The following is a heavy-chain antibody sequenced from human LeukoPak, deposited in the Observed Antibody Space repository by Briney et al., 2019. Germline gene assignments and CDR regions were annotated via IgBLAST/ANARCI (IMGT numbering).Heavy chain of an antibody. CDR1: GFTFSSYA. CDR3: AKVHVYYYDSSGYPPLDY. D-gene: IGHD3-22*01. V-gene: IGHV3-23*01. Sequence: PGGSLRLSCAASGFTFSSYAMSWVRQAPGKGLEWVSAISGSGGSTYYADSVKGRFTISRDNSKNTLYLQMNSLRAEDTAVYYCAKVHVYYYDSSGYPPLDYWGQGTLVTVSS. J-gene: IGHJ4*02. CDR2: ISGSGGST.